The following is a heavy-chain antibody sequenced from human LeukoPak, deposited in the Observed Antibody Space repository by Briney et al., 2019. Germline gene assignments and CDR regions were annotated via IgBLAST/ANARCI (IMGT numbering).Heavy chain of an antibody. CDR2: ISYDGSNK. V-gene: IGHV3-30-3*01. D-gene: IGHD3-22*01. CDR3: ARDRYYYDSSGYYSNFDY. J-gene: IGHJ4*02. Sequence: GGSLRLSCAASGFTFGSYAMHWVRQAPGKGLEWVAVISYDGSNKYYADSVKGRFTISRDNSKNTLYLQMNSLRAEDTAVYYCARDRYYYDSSGYYSNFDYWGQGTLVTVSS. CDR1: GFTFGSYA.